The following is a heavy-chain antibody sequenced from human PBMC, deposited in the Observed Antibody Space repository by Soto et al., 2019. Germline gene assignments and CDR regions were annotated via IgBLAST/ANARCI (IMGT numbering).Heavy chain of an antibody. CDR1: GGSINTYY. D-gene: IGHD6-19*01. CDR3: ARNWFSGAGRFHFDY. J-gene: IGHJ4*02. Sequence: SETLSLTCTVAGGSINTYYWSWIRQLPGKGLEWIGYVDYSGTIDSSPALKSRVTISIDTSKKQVSLKLNSVTAADTAVYYCARNWFSGAGRFHFDYWGQGIPVTVSS. CDR2: VDYSGTI. V-gene: IGHV4-59*01.